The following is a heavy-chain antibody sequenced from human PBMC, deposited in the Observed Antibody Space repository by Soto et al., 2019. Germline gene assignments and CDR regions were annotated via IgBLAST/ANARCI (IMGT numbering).Heavy chain of an antibody. CDR1: GGTFSSYA. J-gene: IGHJ5*02. Sequence: SVKFSCKASGGTFSSYAISWVRQGPGQGLEWMGGIIPIFGTANYAQKFQGRVTITADKSTSTAYMELSSLRSEDTAVYYCARVEGYCSGGSCDNWFDPWGQGTLVTVSS. CDR2: IIPIFGTA. CDR3: ARVEGYCSGGSCDNWFDP. D-gene: IGHD2-15*01. V-gene: IGHV1-69*06.